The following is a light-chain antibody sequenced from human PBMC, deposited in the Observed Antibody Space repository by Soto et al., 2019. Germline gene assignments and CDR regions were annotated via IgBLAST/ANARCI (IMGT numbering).Light chain of an antibody. CDR2: GTS. Sequence: IVMTQSPAILSVSPGERATLSCRASQSVGSDLAWYQQKPGQAPRLLIYGTSTRAPGIPPRFSGSGSGTEFTHTISSLQSEDFALYYCQQYNNWPPITFGQGTRLEIK. V-gene: IGKV3-15*01. CDR3: QQYNNWPPIT. CDR1: QSVGSD. J-gene: IGKJ5*01.